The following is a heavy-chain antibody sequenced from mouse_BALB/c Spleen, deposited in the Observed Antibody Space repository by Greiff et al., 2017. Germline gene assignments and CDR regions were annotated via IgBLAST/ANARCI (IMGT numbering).Heavy chain of an antibody. Sequence: DVMLVESGGGLVQPGGSRKLSCAASGFTFSSFGMHWVRQAPEKGLEWVAYISSGSSTIYYADTVKGRFTISRDNPKNTLFLQMTSLRSEDTAMFYCARWGYDYDEKAWFAYWGQGTLVTVSA. V-gene: IGHV5-17*02. D-gene: IGHD2-4*01. CDR3: ARWGYDYDEKAWFAY. CDR1: GFTFSSFG. CDR2: ISSGSSTI. J-gene: IGHJ3*01.